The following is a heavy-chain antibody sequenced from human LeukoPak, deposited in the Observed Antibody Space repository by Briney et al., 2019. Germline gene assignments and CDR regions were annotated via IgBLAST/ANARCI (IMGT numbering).Heavy chain of an antibody. D-gene: IGHD3-10*01. CDR1: GGSISSYY. CDR2: IYYSGST. CDR3: ARRSFGSASPLRMDV. J-gene: IGHJ6*02. Sequence: SETLSLTCTVSGGSISSYYWTWIRHPPGKGLEWIGYIYYSGSTSYNPSLKSRLTISVDRSKNQFSLKLSSVTAADTAVYYCARRSFGSASPLRMDVWGQGTTVTVSS. V-gene: IGHV4-59*08.